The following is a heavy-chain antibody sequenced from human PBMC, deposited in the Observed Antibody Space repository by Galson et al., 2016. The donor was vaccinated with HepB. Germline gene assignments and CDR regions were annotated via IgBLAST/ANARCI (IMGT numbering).Heavy chain of an antibody. Sequence: ETLSLTCSVSGGSISSSDYYWGWIRQSPGKGLEWIGTLYYNGNTYYNPSLKSRVTMSGETSKNQFSLNVSSVTAADTALYYCARGLGGGASRIDSWGQGTLVTVSS. J-gene: IGHJ4*02. V-gene: IGHV4-39*01. CDR2: LYYNGNT. CDR3: ARGLGGGASRIDS. D-gene: IGHD3-10*01. CDR1: GGSISSSDYY.